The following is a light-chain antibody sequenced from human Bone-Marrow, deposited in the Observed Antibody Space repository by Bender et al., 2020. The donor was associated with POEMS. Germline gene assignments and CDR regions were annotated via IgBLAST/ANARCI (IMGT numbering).Light chain of an antibody. CDR2: GNN. Sequence: QSVLTQPPSVSGAPGQSVTISCTGDYSNIGAHNDVHWYQQLPGTGPKLLIYGNNLRPSGVADRFSGSRSGTSASLAITGLQTEDEGDYYCEVWDDSLNGPLFGGGTKLTVL. J-gene: IGLJ2*01. CDR1: YSNIGAHND. V-gene: IGLV1-50*01. CDR3: EVWDDSLNGPL.